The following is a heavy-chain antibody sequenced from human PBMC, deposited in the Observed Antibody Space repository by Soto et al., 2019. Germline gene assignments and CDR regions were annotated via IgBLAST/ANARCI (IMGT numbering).Heavy chain of an antibody. CDR3: ARVVLTNPYYYGMDV. J-gene: IGHJ6*02. D-gene: IGHD3-9*01. V-gene: IGHV1-69*12. Sequence: QVQLVQSGAEVKKPGYSVKVSCKASGGTFSSYAISWVRQAPGQGLEWMGGIIPIFGTANYAQKFQGRVTITADESASTAYMELSSMRSEDTAVYYCARVVLTNPYYYGMDVWGQGTTVTVSS. CDR1: GGTFSSYA. CDR2: IIPIFGTA.